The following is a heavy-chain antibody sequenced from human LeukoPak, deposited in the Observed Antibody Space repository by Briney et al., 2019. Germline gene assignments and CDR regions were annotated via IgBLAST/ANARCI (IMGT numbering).Heavy chain of an antibody. V-gene: IGHV1-69*04. CDR3: ASEHGRFHY. CDR1: GGTFSSYA. J-gene: IGHJ4*02. CDR2: IIPVLGIA. Sequence: ASVKVSCKASGGTFSSYAISWVRQAPGQGLEWMGRIIPVLGIANYAQKFQGRVTITADKSTSTAYMELSSLRSEDTAVYYCASEHGRFHYWGQGTLVTVSS.